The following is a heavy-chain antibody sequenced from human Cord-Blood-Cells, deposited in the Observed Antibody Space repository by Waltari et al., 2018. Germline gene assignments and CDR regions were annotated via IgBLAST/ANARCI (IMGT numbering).Heavy chain of an antibody. CDR2: ISYDGSNK. Sequence: QVQLVESGGGVVQPGRSLRLSCAASGFTLSSYAMHWVRQAPGKGLAWVAVISYDGSNKYYADSVKGRFTIARDNSKNTLYLQMNSLRAEDTAVYYCARDMAAYCGGDCYPYYYYYGMDVWGQGTTVTVSS. V-gene: IGHV3-30*04. D-gene: IGHD2-21*02. CDR3: ARDMAAYCGGDCYPYYYYYGMDV. J-gene: IGHJ6*02. CDR1: GFTLSSYA.